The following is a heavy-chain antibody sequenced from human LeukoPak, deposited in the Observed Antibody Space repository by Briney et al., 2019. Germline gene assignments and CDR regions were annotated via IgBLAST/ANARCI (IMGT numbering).Heavy chain of an antibody. CDR1: GYTFTSYD. D-gene: IGHD6-13*01. J-gene: IGHJ3*02. CDR2: MNPNSGNT. CDR3: AREEQQLVGPAFDI. Sequence: ASVKVSCKASGYTFTSYDINWVRQATGQGLEWMEWMNPNSGNTGYAQKFQGRVTMTRNTSISTAYMELSSLRSEDTAVYYCAREEQQLVGPAFDIWGQGTMVTVSS. V-gene: IGHV1-8*01.